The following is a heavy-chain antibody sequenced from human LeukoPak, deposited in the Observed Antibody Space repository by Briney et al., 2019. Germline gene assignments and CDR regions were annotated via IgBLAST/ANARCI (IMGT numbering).Heavy chain of an antibody. J-gene: IGHJ4*02. CDR1: GGSISSGNW. CDR3: AKEAVAAGPHYFDY. CDR2: IYHSGST. Sequence: SGTLSLTCAVSGGSISSGNWWSWVRQPPGKGLEWIGEIYHSGSTNYNPSLESRVTISVDKSKNQFSLNLTSVTAADTAVYFCAKEAVAAGPHYFDYWGQGTLVTVSS. D-gene: IGHD2-15*01. V-gene: IGHV4-4*02.